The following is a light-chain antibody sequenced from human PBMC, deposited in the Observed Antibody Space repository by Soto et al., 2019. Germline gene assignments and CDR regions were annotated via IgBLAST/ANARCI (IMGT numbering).Light chain of an antibody. CDR3: QQYNTYPLT. Sequence: DIQMTQSPSTLSASVGDRVTITCRASQSINAWLAWYQQKPGTAPKLLIYMASSLEGGVPSRFSGSGSGTEFNITISSLQPDDFATYYCQQYNTYPLTFGGGTTVDIK. CDR2: MAS. CDR1: QSINAW. V-gene: IGKV1-5*03. J-gene: IGKJ4*01.